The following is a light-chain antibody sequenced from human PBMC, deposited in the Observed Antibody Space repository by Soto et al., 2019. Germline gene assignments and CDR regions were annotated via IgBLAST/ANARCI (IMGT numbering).Light chain of an antibody. Sequence: QSVLTQPPSASGTPGQGLTISCSGSSSNIGSNTVNWYQQLPGTAPKLLIYSNNQRPSGVPDRFSGSKSGTSASLAISGLQSEDEADDYCAAWDDSLNGHVVFCGGTKLTVL. V-gene: IGLV1-44*01. CDR3: AAWDDSLNGHVV. CDR1: SSNIGSNT. J-gene: IGLJ2*01. CDR2: SNN.